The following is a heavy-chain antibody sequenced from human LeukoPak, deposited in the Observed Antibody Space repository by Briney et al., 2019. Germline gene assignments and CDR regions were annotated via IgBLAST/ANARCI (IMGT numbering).Heavy chain of an antibody. Sequence: GGSLRLSCAASGFTFSSYSMNWVRQAPGKGLEWISYIGTGIYTTFYADSVRGRFTISRDNAKNSLYLQMNSLRAEDTAVYYCARGPTHIPSTWGRGTLVTVSS. CDR3: ARGPTHIPST. D-gene: IGHD2-2*02. CDR2: IGTGIYTT. CDR1: GFTFSSYS. V-gene: IGHV3-48*01. J-gene: IGHJ4*02.